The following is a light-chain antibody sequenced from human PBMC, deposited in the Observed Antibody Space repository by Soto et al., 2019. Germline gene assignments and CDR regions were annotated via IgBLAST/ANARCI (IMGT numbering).Light chain of an antibody. CDR3: QSYDSSLSAL. CDR1: RYTIGAGYD. CDR2: GNS. Sequence: QSVLTQPPSVSGAPGQRVTISCTGSRYTIGAGYDVHWYQQLPGTAPKLLIYGNSNRPSGVPDRFSGSKSGTSASLAITGLQAEDEADYYCQSYDSSLSALFGGGTKLTVL. J-gene: IGLJ3*02. V-gene: IGLV1-40*01.